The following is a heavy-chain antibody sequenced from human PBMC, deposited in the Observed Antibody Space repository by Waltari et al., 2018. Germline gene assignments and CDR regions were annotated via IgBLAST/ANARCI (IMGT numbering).Heavy chain of an antibody. Sequence: QVQLVQSGAEVKKPGSSVKVSCKASGGTFSSYDISWVRQAPGQGLEWMGGIIPIFGTANYAQKFQGRVTITADESTSTAYMELSSLRSEDTAVYYCARDEPTPLELELRVSSWFDPWGQGTLVTVSS. CDR1: GGTFSSYD. V-gene: IGHV1-69*01. CDR2: IIPIFGTA. J-gene: IGHJ5*02. D-gene: IGHD1-7*01. CDR3: ARDEPTPLELELRVSSWFDP.